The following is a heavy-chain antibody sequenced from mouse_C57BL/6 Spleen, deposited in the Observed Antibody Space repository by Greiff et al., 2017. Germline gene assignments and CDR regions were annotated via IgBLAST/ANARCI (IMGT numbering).Heavy chain of an antibody. CDR2: ILPGSGGT. CDR3: ARGGYGNYFNAMDY. CDR1: GYTFTGYW. J-gene: IGHJ4*01. Sequence: QVQLQQSGAELMKPGASVKLSCKASGYTFTGYWIEWVKQRPGHGLEWIGEILPGSGGTNYNEKFKGKATFTADTTSNTAYMNRSSLTTEDSAIYYSARGGYGNYFNAMDYWGQGTSVTVSS. D-gene: IGHD2-1*01. V-gene: IGHV1-9*01.